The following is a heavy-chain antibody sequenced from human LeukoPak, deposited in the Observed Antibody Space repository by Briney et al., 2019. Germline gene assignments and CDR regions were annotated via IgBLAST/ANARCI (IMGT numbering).Heavy chain of an antibody. J-gene: IGHJ4*02. V-gene: IGHV4-4*02. CDR2: THHSGNT. D-gene: IGHD3-10*01. Sequence: PSETLSLTCAVSGGSITSSNWWSWVRQPPGKGLEWIGETHHSGNTNYNPSLKSRVTISVDTSKNQFSLKLSSVTAADTAVYYCARQGAIWFGELLYPTWYFDYWGQGTLVTVSS. CDR3: ARQGAIWFGELLYPTWYFDY. CDR1: GGSITSSNW.